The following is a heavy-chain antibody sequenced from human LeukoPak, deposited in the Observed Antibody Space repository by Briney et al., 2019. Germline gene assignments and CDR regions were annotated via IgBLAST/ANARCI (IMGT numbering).Heavy chain of an antibody. CDR3: ARAFSGYYLYNAFDI. CDR2: IYYSGST. V-gene: IGHV4-39*07. CDR1: GGSISSSSYY. Sequence: SGTLSLTCTVSGGSISSSSYYWGWIRQPPGKGLEWIGSIYYSGSTYYNPSLKSRVTISVDTSKNQFSLKLSSVTAADTAVYYCARAFSGYYLYNAFDIWGQGTMVTVSS. J-gene: IGHJ3*02. D-gene: IGHD3-22*01.